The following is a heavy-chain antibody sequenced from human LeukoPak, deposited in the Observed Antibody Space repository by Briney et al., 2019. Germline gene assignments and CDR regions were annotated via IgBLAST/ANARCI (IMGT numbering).Heavy chain of an antibody. J-gene: IGHJ5*02. CDR1: GFTFSDYY. CDR3: AKFGPQITILGYWFDP. D-gene: IGHD3-3*01. Sequence: GGSLRLSCAASGFTFSDYYMSWIRQAPGKGLEWVSYISSSGSTTYYADSVKGRFTISRDNSKNTLYLQMNSLRAEDTAVYYCAKFGPQITILGYWFDPWGQGTLVTVSS. V-gene: IGHV3-11*01. CDR2: ISSSGSTT.